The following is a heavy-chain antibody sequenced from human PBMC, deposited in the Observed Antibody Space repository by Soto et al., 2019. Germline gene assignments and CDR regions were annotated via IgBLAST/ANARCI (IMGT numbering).Heavy chain of an antibody. D-gene: IGHD2-2*01. Sequence: SETLSLTCTISCGFISSCGFYLGWILPLPGKGLEWIGYIYHSGSTYYNPSLKSRVTISVDTSKNQFSLKLSSVTAADTAVYYCARESCSTICPMDVWGQGTTVTVSS. CDR2: IYHSGST. J-gene: IGHJ6*02. CDR1: CGFISSCGFY. V-gene: IGHV4-31*03. CDR3: ARESCSTICPMDV.